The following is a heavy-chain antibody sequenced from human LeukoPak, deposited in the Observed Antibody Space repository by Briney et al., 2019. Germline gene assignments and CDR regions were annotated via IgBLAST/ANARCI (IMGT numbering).Heavy chain of an antibody. CDR1: GYTFTSYY. J-gene: IGHJ4*02. Sequence: ASVKVSCKASGYTFTSYYMHWVRQAPGQGLEWMGIIKASGGSTSYAQKFQGRVTMTRDMSTSTVYMELSSLRSEDTAVYYCARAACSSTSCYTYYFDYWGQGTLVTVSS. CDR3: ARAACSSTSCYTYYFDY. CDR2: IKASGGST. D-gene: IGHD2-2*02. V-gene: IGHV1-46*01.